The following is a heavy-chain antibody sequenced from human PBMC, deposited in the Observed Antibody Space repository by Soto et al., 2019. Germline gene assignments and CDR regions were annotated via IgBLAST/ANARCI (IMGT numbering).Heavy chain of an antibody. CDR2: INHSGST. V-gene: IGHV4-34*01. Sequence: SETLSLTCAVYGGSFSGYYWSWIRQPPGKGLEWIGEINHSGSTNYNPSLKSRVTISVDTSKNQFSLKLSSVTAADTAVYYCASVCSGGSCTYWRQGTLVTVSS. CDR3: ASVCSGGSCTY. D-gene: IGHD2-15*01. CDR1: GGSFSGYY. J-gene: IGHJ4*02.